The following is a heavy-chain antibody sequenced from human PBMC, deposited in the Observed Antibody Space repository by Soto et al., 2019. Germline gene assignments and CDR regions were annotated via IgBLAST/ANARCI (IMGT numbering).Heavy chain of an antibody. D-gene: IGHD4-4*01. Sequence: QVQLVESGGGVVQPGRSLRLSCAASGFTFSSYGMHWVRQAPGKGLEWVAVISYDGSNKYYADSVKGRFIISRDNSKNTLYLQMNSMRAEDTAVYYCAKVVSINSNWDYWGQGTLVTVSS. CDR2: ISYDGSNK. J-gene: IGHJ4*02. CDR1: GFTFSSYG. V-gene: IGHV3-30*18. CDR3: AKVVSINSNWDY.